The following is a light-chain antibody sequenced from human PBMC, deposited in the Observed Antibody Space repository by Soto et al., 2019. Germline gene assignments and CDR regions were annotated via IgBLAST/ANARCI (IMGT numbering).Light chain of an antibody. CDR3: QQYNNWPGWM. Sequence: EIVMTQSPATLSVSPGERATLSCRASQSISSNLAWYQQKPGQAPRLLIYGASTRATGIPARFSGSGSGTEFTLTISSLQSEDFAVYYCQQYNNWPGWMVGQGTKVEIK. CDR2: GAS. J-gene: IGKJ1*01. V-gene: IGKV3-15*01. CDR1: QSISSN.